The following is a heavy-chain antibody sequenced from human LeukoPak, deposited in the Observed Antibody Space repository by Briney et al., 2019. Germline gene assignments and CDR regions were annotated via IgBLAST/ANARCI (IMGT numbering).Heavy chain of an antibody. CDR3: VRIGVHYYGSGTYYNALSGWFDP. Sequence: GGSLRLSCTASGFTVTVSSNYMSWVRQAPGKGLEWVSLIYSGGNTYYADSVKGRFTISRDNSKNTLYLQMNSLRAEDTAVYYCVRIGVHYYGSGTYYNALSGWFDPWGQGTLVTVSS. CDR1: GFTVTVSSNY. D-gene: IGHD3-10*01. CDR2: IYSGGNT. V-gene: IGHV3-53*01. J-gene: IGHJ5*02.